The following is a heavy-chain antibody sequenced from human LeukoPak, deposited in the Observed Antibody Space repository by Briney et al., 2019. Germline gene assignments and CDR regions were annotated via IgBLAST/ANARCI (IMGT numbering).Heavy chain of an antibody. CDR2: INHSGST. V-gene: IGHV4-34*01. D-gene: IGHD3-10*01. Sequence: PSETLSLTCAVYGGSFSGYYWSWIRQPPGKGLEWIGEINHSGSTNYNPSLKSRVTISADTSKNQFSLKLSSVTAADTAVYYCARGDYYGSGSMFDYWGQGTLVTVSS. CDR1: GGSFSGYY. CDR3: ARGDYYGSGSMFDY. J-gene: IGHJ4*02.